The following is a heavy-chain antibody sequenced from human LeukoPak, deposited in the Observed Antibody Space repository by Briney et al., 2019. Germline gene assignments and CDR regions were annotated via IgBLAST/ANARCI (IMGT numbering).Heavy chain of an antibody. V-gene: IGHV3-23*01. Sequence: GGSLRLSCAASGFTFSTYAMSWVRQAPGKGLEWVSAISGGGGSTYYADSVKGRFSISRDNSRNTLSLQLNRLGAEDTAVYYCAKSQRQWLGSSFDYWGQGTLVTVSS. CDR3: AKSQRQWLGSSFDY. J-gene: IGHJ4*02. CDR2: ISGGGGST. D-gene: IGHD6-19*01. CDR1: GFTFSTYA.